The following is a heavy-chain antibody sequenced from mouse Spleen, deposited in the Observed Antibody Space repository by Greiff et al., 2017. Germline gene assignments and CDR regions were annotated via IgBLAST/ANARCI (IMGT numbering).Heavy chain of an antibody. CDR2: IDPSDSYT. D-gene: IGHD3-2*01. Sequence: QVQLKQPGAELVMPGASVKLSCKASGYTFTSYWMHWVKQRPGQGLEWIGEIDPSDSYTNYNQKFKGKATLTVDKSSSTAYMQLSSLTSEDSAVYYCAIDSSGYSLPYYFDYWGQGTTLTVSS. CDR1: GYTFTSYW. CDR3: AIDSSGYSLPYYFDY. V-gene: IGHV1-69*01. J-gene: IGHJ2*01.